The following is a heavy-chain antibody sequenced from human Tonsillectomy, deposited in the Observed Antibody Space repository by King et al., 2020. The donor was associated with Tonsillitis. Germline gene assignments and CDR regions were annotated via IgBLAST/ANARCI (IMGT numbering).Heavy chain of an antibody. Sequence: VQRVEAGGGGGEEGRAVRSEGEGEGGKGEEEEREGGGEGKGKGREGGEGRRGKRGRSGYVESVKGRFTISRDNAKNSLYLQMNSLRAEDTALYYCAKDIRQQLVFDLDYWGQGTLVTVSS. V-gene: IGHV3-9*01. CDR3: AKDIRQQLVFDLDY. D-gene: IGHD6-13*01. CDR2: RRGKRGRS. CDR1: GGKGEEEE. J-gene: IGHJ4*02.